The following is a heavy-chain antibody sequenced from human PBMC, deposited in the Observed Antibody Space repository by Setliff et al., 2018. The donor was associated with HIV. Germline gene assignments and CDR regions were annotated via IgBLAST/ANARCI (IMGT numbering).Heavy chain of an antibody. V-gene: IGHV1-18*01. J-gene: IGHJ5*02. CDR2: MSTYNGNT. D-gene: IGHD5-12*01. CDR1: GYTFTSYD. CDR3: ARSEGQWLRPEGALYWFDP. Sequence: ASVKVSCKASGYTFTSYDISWVRQAPGQGLEWMGWMSTYNGNTNYAQKVQGRVTMTTDTSTSTAYMELRSLRSDDTAVYYCARSEGQWLRPEGALYWFDPWGQGTLVTVSS.